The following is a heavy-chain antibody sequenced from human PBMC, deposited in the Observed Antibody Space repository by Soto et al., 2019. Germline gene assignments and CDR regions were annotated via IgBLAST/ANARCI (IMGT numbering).Heavy chain of an antibody. CDR3: ARSIDSSGYFEGY. V-gene: IGHV4-59*08. Sequence: SETLSLTCTVSGGSISSYYWSWIRQPPGKGLEWIGYIYYSGSTNYNPSLKSRVTISVDTSKNQFSLKLSSVTAADTAVYYCARSIDSSGYFEGYWGQGTLVTVSS. CDR1: GGSISSYY. D-gene: IGHD3-22*01. J-gene: IGHJ4*02. CDR2: IYYSGST.